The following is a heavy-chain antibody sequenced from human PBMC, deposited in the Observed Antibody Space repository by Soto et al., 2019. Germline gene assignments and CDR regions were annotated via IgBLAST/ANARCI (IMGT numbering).Heavy chain of an antibody. J-gene: IGHJ4*02. Sequence: GASVKVSCKVSGYTLTELSMHWVRQAPGKGLEWMGGSDPEDGETIYAQKFQGRVTMTEDTSTDTAYMELSSLRSEDTAVYYCASPARLWFGELSFDYWGQGTLVTVSS. V-gene: IGHV1-24*01. CDR2: SDPEDGET. CDR1: GYTLTELS. D-gene: IGHD3-10*01. CDR3: ASPARLWFGELSFDY.